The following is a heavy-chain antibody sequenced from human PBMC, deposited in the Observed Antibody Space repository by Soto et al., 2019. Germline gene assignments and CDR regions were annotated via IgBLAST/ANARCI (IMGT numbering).Heavy chain of an antibody. J-gene: IGHJ3*02. Sequence: PVQSMRISCKGAGDSFTSFWIGWVSQMPGKGLEWMGIIYPGDSDTRYSPSFQGQVTISADKSISTAYLQWSSLKASDTAMYYCARRGAREAFDIWGQGTMVTVSS. CDR1: GDSFTSFW. D-gene: IGHD1-26*01. CDR3: ARRGAREAFDI. CDR2: IYPGDSDT. V-gene: IGHV5-51*01.